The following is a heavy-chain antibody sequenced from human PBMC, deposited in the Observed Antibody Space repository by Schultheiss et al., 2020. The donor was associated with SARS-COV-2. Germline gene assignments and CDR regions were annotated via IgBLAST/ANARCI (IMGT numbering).Heavy chain of an antibody. D-gene: IGHD5-24*01. CDR3: ARGRGSIKDEY. Sequence: GESLKISCKASGYTFTSYDINWVRQATGQGLEWMGWMNPNSGNTGYAQKFQGRVTMTRNTSISTAYMELSSLRSEDTAVYYCARGRGSIKDEYWGQGTLVTVSS. V-gene: IGHV1-8*01. CDR2: MNPNSGNT. J-gene: IGHJ4*02. CDR1: GYTFTSYD.